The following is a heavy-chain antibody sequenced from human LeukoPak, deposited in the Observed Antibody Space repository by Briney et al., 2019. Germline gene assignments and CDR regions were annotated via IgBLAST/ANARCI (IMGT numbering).Heavy chain of an antibody. CDR3: ARRGPYWYFNL. CDR2: IYPSDSDT. V-gene: IGHV5-51*01. J-gene: IGHJ2*01. Sequence: GESLKISCKGSGYSFPTYWIGWVRQRPGKGLGWMGIIYPSDSDTMYSPSFQGQVTISADRSISTAYLQWSSLKASDTAIYYCARRGPYWYFNLWGRGTLVTVSS. D-gene: IGHD2-21*01. CDR1: GYSFPTYW.